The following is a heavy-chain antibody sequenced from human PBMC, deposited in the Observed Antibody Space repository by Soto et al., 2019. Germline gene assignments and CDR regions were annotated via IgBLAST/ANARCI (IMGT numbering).Heavy chain of an antibody. D-gene: IGHD6-19*01. CDR1: GGSFSGYY. CDR3: ARGAAVAGRFDY. J-gene: IGHJ4*02. CDR2: SNHSGST. V-gene: IGHV4-34*01. Sequence: QVQLQQWGAGLLKPSETLSLTCAVYGGSFSGYYWSWIRQPPGKGLEWIGESNHSGSTNYNPSLKSRVTISVDTSKNQFSLKLSSVTAADTAVYYCARGAAVAGRFDYWGQGTLVTVSS.